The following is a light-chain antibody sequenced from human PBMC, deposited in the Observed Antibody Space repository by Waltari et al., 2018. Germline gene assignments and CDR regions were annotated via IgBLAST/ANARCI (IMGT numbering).Light chain of an antibody. V-gene: IGLV4-69*01. J-gene: IGLJ2*01. CDR1: SRHSSFV. CDR3: QTWGTGIVV. Sequence: QLVLPHPPSASASLGPSLKLTCTLSSRHSSFVIPWHQQQPGKGPRYLMPLNTDGGHTKGDGIPDRFSGSTSGAERYLTIASLQSEDEADYFCQTWGTGIVVFGGGTKLTVL. CDR2: LNTDGGH.